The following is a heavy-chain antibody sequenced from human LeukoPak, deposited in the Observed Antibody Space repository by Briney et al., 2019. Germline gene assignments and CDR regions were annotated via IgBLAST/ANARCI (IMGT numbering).Heavy chain of an antibody. V-gene: IGHV4-39*01. CDR1: GGSISSSSYY. Sequence: PSETLSLTCTVSGGSISSSSYYWGWIRQPPGKGLEWIGSIYYSGSTYYNPSLKSRVTISVDTSKNQFSLKLSSVTAADTAVCYCARHRYDSSEPYYFDYWGQGTLVTVSS. CDR3: ARHRYDSSEPYYFDY. CDR2: IYYSGST. J-gene: IGHJ4*02. D-gene: IGHD3-22*01.